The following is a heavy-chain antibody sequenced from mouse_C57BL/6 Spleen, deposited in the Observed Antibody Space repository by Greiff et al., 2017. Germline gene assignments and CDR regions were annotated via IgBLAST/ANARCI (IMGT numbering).Heavy chain of an antibody. Sequence: VQLKESGGGLVKPGGSLKLSCAASGFTFSSYAMSWVRQTPEKRLEWVATISDGGSYTYYPDNVKGRFTISRDNAKNNLYLQMSHLKSEDTAMYYCARDRGTGTNYFDYWGQGTTLTVSS. D-gene: IGHD4-1*01. CDR2: ISDGGSYT. J-gene: IGHJ2*01. V-gene: IGHV5-4*01. CDR1: GFTFSSYA. CDR3: ARDRGTGTNYFDY.